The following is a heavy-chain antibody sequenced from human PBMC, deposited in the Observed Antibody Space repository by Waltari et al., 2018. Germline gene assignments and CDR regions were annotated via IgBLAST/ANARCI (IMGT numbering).Heavy chain of an antibody. CDR3: ARPIVGATRGDAFDI. J-gene: IGHJ3*02. CDR2: INHSVST. CDR1: GGSFSGYY. Sequence: QVQLQQWGAGLLKPSETLSLTCAVYGGSFSGYYWSWIRQPPGKGLEWIGEINHSVSTNTNPALKSRVTISVDTSKNQFSLKLSSVTAADTAVYYCARPIVGATRGDAFDIWGQGTMVTVSS. V-gene: IGHV4-34*01. D-gene: IGHD1-26*01.